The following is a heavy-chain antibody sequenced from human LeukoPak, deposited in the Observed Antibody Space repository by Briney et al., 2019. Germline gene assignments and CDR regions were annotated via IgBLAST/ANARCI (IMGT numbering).Heavy chain of an antibody. Sequence: PSETLSLTCTVSGASVSSFYRNWIRQPPGKGLEWIGSMYYSGTTNYDPSFKSRVTISLDTSKNEFSLRLKSLTAADTAVYYCAGQVGARIRYYYTSGLDVWGQGTTVAVSS. D-gene: IGHD1-26*01. CDR1: GASVSSFY. J-gene: IGHJ6*02. CDR2: MYYSGTT. CDR3: AGQVGARIRYYYTSGLDV. V-gene: IGHV4-59*02.